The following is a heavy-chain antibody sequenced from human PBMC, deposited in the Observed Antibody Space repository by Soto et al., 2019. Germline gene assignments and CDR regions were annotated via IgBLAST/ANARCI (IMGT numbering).Heavy chain of an antibody. D-gene: IGHD2-15*01. CDR3: AHRHPQCSRGGCKSRYFDY. Sequence: SGPTLVNPTQTLTLTCTFSGFSLSTTDVGVGWIRQPPGKALEWLALIYWNDDKRYSPSLKSRLTITKDTSKNQVVLTMTDMGPVDTATYYCAHRHPQCSRGGCKSRYFDYWGQGILVTVSS. J-gene: IGHJ4*02. CDR2: IYWNDDK. CDR1: GFSLSTTDVG. V-gene: IGHV2-5*01.